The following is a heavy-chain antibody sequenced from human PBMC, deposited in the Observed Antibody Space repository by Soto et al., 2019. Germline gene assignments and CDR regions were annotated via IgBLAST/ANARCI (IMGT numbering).Heavy chain of an antibody. CDR3: ATSVTYGDNVKEGHYYYGMDV. V-gene: IGHV1-2*04. J-gene: IGHJ6*02. Sequence: QVHLVQSGAEVKKRGASVKVSCKASGYTFTDYYMHWVRQAPGQGLEWMGWINPNSGGTNYAQKFQGWVSMTRETSINTAYMELSRLKSDDTAVYYCATSVTYGDNVKEGHYYYGMDVWGQGTTVTVSS. D-gene: IGHD4-17*01. CDR2: INPNSGGT. CDR1: GYTFTDYY.